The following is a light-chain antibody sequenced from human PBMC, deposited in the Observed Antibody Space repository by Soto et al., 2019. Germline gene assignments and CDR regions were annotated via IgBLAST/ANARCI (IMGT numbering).Light chain of an antibody. CDR1: QSVSSY. Sequence: EIVLTQSPATLSLSPGEIATLSCRASQSVSSYLAWYQQRPGQAPRLLIYDASNRATGIPARFSGSGSVTDFTLTISSLEPEYFALYYCQQRSNWPKTFGQGTKVEIK. CDR3: QQRSNWPKT. J-gene: IGKJ2*01. V-gene: IGKV3-11*01. CDR2: DAS.